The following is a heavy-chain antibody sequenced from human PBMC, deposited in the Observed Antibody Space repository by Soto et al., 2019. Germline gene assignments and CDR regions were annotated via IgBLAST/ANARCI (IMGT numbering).Heavy chain of an antibody. J-gene: IGHJ6*02. CDR3: AREGVAPYYYYGMDV. Sequence: GASVKVSCKASGYTFINYGISWVRQAPGQGLEWMGWINPYNGNTNYAQKAQGGVTMTSDTSTNTAYMELRSLRSDDTAVYYCAREGVAPYYYYGMDVWGQGTPVTVSS. D-gene: IGHD5-12*01. CDR2: INPYNGNT. V-gene: IGHV1-18*01. CDR1: GYTFINYG.